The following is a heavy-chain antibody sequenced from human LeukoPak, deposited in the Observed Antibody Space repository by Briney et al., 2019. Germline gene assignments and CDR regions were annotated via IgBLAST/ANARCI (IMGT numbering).Heavy chain of an antibody. J-gene: IGHJ4*02. D-gene: IGHD3-3*01. Sequence: GGSLRLSCAASGFTFSSSAMSWVRQAPGKGLEWVSAISGSGGSTYYADSVKGRFTISRDNSKNTLYLQMNSLRAEDTAVYYCAKGLSIFGVVIPPFDYWGQGTLVTVSS. CDR1: GFTFSSSA. CDR3: AKGLSIFGVVIPPFDY. V-gene: IGHV3-23*01. CDR2: ISGSGGST.